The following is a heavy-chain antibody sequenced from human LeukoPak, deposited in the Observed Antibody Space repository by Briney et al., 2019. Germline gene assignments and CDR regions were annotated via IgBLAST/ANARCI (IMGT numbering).Heavy chain of an antibody. CDR2: IYYSGST. V-gene: IGHV4-59*12. Sequence: PSETLSLTCTVSGGSISSYYWSWIRQPPGKGLEWIGYIYYSGSTNYNPSLKSRVTISADTSKNQFSLKVSSVTAADTAVYYCARGSDTAAGLYWGQGTLVTVSS. J-gene: IGHJ4*02. CDR3: ARGSDTAAGLY. CDR1: GGSISSYY. D-gene: IGHD6-13*01.